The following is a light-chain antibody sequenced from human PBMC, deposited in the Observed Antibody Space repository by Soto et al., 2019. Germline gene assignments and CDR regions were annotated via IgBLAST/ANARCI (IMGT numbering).Light chain of an antibody. CDR1: SSDVGASIF. Sequence: QSVLTQPASVSGSPGQSITISCTGTSSDVGASIFVSWYQQHPGKAPKLMIYAVSSRPSGVSYRFSGSKSGNTACLTISGLQAEDEADYYCNSYTTSGSYVFGTGTKLTVL. V-gene: IGLV2-14*01. CDR2: AVS. J-gene: IGLJ1*01. CDR3: NSYTTSGSYV.